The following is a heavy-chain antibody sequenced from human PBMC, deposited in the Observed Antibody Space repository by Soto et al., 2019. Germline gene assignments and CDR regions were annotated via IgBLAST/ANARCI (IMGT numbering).Heavy chain of an antibody. CDR2: ISGSGGST. CDR1: GFTFSSYA. D-gene: IGHD2-8*01. Sequence: GGSLRLSCAASGFTFSSYAMSWVRQAPGKGLEWVSAISGSGGSTYYADTVKGRFTISRDNSKNTLYQQMKSLRAEKKTIKKCANEGGVGYCTNGVCYGYYFDYWGQGTLVTVSS. J-gene: IGHJ4*02. CDR3: ANEGGVGYCTNGVCYGYYFDY. V-gene: IGHV3-23*01.